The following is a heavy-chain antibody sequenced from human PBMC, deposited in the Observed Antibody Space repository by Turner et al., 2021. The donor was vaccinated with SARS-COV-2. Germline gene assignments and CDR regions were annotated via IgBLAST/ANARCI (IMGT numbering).Heavy chain of an antibody. CDR1: GFTFEDYA. D-gene: IGHD6-6*01. Sequence: EVQLVESGGGLVQPGRCLRHYCAASGFTFEDYAMHWVRQAPGKCLECVSGFTWNSGSIGYADSGKGRFTISRDNAKYSLYLQMDSVRAEDTALYYCARGIAARSFYYYVMDVWGHGTTVTVSS. V-gene: IGHV3-9*01. J-gene: IGHJ6*02. CDR2: FTWNSGSI. CDR3: ARGIAARSFYYYVMDV.